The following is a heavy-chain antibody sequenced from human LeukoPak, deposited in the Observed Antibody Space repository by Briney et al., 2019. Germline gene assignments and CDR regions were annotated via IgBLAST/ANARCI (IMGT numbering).Heavy chain of an antibody. Sequence: GGSLRLSCAASGFIVSSNYMNWVRQAPGKGLEWVSVIYTTGNTYYADSVKGRFTISRDNSRNTLYLQMNSLRAEDTAVYYCARAPKFRLVGVPKGPFDPWGQGSLVTVSS. CDR1: GFIVSSNY. CDR3: ARAPKFRLVGVPKGPFDP. J-gene: IGHJ5*02. D-gene: IGHD1-26*01. CDR2: IYTTGNT. V-gene: IGHV3-66*01.